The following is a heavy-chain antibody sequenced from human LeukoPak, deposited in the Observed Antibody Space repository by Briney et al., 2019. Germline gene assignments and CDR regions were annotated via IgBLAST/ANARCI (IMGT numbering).Heavy chain of an antibody. Sequence: GGSLRLSCAASGFTFSSYSMNWVRQAPGKGLEWVSSVSSSGSSIYYADSVKGRFTISRDNAKNSVYLQMNSLRAEDTAVYYCARRGGGIEDYWGQGTLVTVSS. CDR3: ARRGGGIEDY. J-gene: IGHJ4*02. V-gene: IGHV3-21*01. CDR2: VSSSGSSI. CDR1: GFTFSSYS. D-gene: IGHD6-13*01.